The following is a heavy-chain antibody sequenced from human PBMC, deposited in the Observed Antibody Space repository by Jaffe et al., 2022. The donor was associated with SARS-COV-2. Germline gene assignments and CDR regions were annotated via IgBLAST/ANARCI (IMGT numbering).Heavy chain of an antibody. V-gene: IGHV4-61*02. CDR3: AREGIGGAGPTSDAFDI. CDR2: VYISGST. Sequence: QVQLQESGPGLVKPSQTLSLTCTVSGGSISSGSYYWSWIRQPAGKGLEWIGRVYISGSTNYNPSLKSRVTISIDTSKKQFSLKLSSVTAADTAVYFCAREGIGGAGPTSDAFDIWGQGTMVTVSS. D-gene: IGHD6-13*01. J-gene: IGHJ3*02. CDR1: GGSISSGSYY.